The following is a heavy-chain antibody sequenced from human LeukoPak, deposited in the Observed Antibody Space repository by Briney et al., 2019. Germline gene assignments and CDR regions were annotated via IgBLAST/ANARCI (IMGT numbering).Heavy chain of an antibody. J-gene: IGHJ4*02. D-gene: IGHD5-18*01. CDR1: GGTFSSYA. CDR2: IIVIFGTA. CDR3: ARDLGGVTPGY. V-gene: IGHV1-69*13. Sequence: SVKVSCKASGGTFSSYAISWVRQAPGQGVEWVGGIIVIFGTANYAQTFQGRVTITADESTSTAYMELSSLRSEDTAVYYCARDLGGVTPGYWGEGTLVTVSS.